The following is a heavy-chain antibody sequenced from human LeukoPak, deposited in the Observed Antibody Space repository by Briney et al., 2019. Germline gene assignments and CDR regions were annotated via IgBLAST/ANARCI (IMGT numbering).Heavy chain of an antibody. D-gene: IGHD2-2*01. Sequence: ASVKVSCKASGYTFTNYYMNYVRQTPGQGLEWMGLINPSGGSTTYAQTFQGRVTMTRDTSTTTVYMELSSLRSEDTAVYYCARSLCSSSSCPIDYWGQGTQVTVSS. CDR3: ARSLCSSSSCPIDY. CDR2: INPSGGST. J-gene: IGHJ4*02. V-gene: IGHV1-46*01. CDR1: GYTFTNYY.